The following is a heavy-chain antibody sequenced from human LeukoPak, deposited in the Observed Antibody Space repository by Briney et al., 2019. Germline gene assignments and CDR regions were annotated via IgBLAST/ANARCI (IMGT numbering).Heavy chain of an antibody. D-gene: IGHD2-21*01. CDR2: VYYSGYT. Sequence: SETLSLSCTVSGDSINNNYYYWGWIRQPPGKGLEWIGSVYYSGYTHYNPSLENRVTISVDTAKNQFSLKLTSVTAADTAMYFCARQALVVNLASQFDHWGQGALVTVSS. CDR3: ARQALVVNLASQFDH. V-gene: IGHV4-39*01. J-gene: IGHJ4*02. CDR1: GDSINNNYYY.